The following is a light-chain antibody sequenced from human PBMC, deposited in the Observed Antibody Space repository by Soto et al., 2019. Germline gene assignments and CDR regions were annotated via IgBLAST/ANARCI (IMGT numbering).Light chain of an antibody. Sequence: EIVLTQSPGTLSLSPGERATLSCRASQSISSSYLAWYQHKPGQAPRLLIYAASSRATGIPDRFSGSGSATDFTLTISRLEPEDFAVYYCQQYGSSSYTFGQGTQLEIK. CDR3: QQYGSSSYT. CDR1: QSISSSY. J-gene: IGKJ2*01. CDR2: AAS. V-gene: IGKV3-20*01.